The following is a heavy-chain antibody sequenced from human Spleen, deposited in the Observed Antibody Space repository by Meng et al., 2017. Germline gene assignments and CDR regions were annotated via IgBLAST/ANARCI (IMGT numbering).Heavy chain of an antibody. J-gene: IGHJ4*02. CDR2: INHSGST. CDR1: GSSFSDYY. V-gene: IGHV4-34*01. D-gene: IGHD4-11*01. Sequence: QVLLQAGGAGLLTPAESLALTCVVCGSSFSDYYWCLIRQPPGKGLELIGEINHSGSTNYDPSLESRATISVDTSQNNLSLKLSSVTAADSAVYYCARGPTTMAHDFDYWGQGTLVTVSS. CDR3: ARGPTTMAHDFDY.